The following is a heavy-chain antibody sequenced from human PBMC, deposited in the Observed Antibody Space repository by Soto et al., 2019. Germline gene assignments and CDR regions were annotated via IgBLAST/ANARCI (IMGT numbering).Heavy chain of an antibody. Sequence: EVQLVESGGGSVQPGGSLRLSCAASGISVTNNYMTWVRRAPGKGLEWVSVIYSSGNTYYANAVKGRFTISRDTSKNTLYLQMNSLGVEDTAVYYCARGAGSGGDFCPLDYWGQGTLVTVSS. CDR1: GISVTNNY. CDR3: ARGAGSGGDFCPLDY. V-gene: IGHV3-66*01. CDR2: IYSSGNT. D-gene: IGHD2-21*02. J-gene: IGHJ4*02.